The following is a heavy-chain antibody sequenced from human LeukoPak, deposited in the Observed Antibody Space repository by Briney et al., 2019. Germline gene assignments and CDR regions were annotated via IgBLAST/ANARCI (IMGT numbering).Heavy chain of an antibody. D-gene: IGHD4-17*01. CDR1: GFTFSSYA. CDR3: ARVSGSVTSINFDP. J-gene: IGHJ5*02. CDR2: MYYSGGT. Sequence: GSLRLSCAASGFTFSSYAMSWIRQPPGKGLEWIAYMYYSGGTKYNPSLKSRVTISVDPSKNQFFLKLNSVTAADTAVYYCARVSGSVTSINFDPWGQGTLVTVSS. V-gene: IGHV4-59*01.